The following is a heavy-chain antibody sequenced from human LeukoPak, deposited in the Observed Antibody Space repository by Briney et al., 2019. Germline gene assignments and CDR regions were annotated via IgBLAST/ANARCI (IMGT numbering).Heavy chain of an antibody. V-gene: IGHV4-59*06. CDR1: GGSISSYY. Sequence: SETLSLTCTVSGGSISSYYWSWIRQHPGKGLEWIGYIYYSGSTYYNPSLKSRVTIPVDTSKNQFSLKLSSVTAADTAVYYCARLHDSSGYYHDYWGQGTLVTVSS. D-gene: IGHD3-22*01. CDR3: ARLHDSSGYYHDY. J-gene: IGHJ4*02. CDR2: IYYSGST.